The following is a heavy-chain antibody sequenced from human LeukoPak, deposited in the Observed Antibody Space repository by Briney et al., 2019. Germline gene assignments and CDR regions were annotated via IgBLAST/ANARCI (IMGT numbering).Heavy chain of an antibody. CDR3: TRDFCSVAGAGPGFDP. J-gene: IGHJ5*02. D-gene: IGHD6-13*01. CDR2: INPNTGDT. V-gene: IGHV1-2*02. CDR1: GYSFTGYS. Sequence: ASVKVTCKAPGYSFTGYSVHWVRQAPGQGLEWMGWINPNTGDTNYAQKFQARVTMSRDTSISTVYMELSSLRSDDTAVYYCTRDFCSVAGAGPGFDPWGQGTLVIVSS.